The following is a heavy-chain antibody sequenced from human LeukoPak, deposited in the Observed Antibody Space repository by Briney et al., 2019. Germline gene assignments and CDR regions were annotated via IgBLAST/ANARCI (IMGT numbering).Heavy chain of an antibody. D-gene: IGHD2-15*01. Sequence: KPSETVSLTCSVSRASINRHYWSWIRQSAGKGLEGVRYVFNGWCNIYNPSLKSRVTMSLVTSRDQFSLRLPSVTAPDTAIYSCASRPAGTTCYGVFDYWSQGTLVTVSS. CDR1: RASINRHY. J-gene: IGHJ4*02. V-gene: IGHV4-59*11. CDR2: VFNGWCN. CDR3: ASRPAGTTCYGVFDY.